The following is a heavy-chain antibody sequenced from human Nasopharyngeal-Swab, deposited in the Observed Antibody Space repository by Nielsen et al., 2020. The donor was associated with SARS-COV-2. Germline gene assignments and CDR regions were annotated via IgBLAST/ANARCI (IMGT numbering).Heavy chain of an antibody. Sequence: SETLSLTCTVSGGSISSGGYYWSWIRQPPGKGLEWIGYIYYSGSTYYNPSLKSRVTISVDTSKNQFSLKLSSVTAADTAVYYCARVNYYGSGSYYDVYFDYWGQGTLVTVSS. D-gene: IGHD3-10*01. V-gene: IGHV4-30-4*08. CDR1: GGSISSGGYY. J-gene: IGHJ4*02. CDR3: ARVNYYGSGSYYDVYFDY. CDR2: IYYSGST.